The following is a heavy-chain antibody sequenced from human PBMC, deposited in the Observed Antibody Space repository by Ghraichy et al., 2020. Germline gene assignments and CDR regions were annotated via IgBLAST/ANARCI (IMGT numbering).Heavy chain of an antibody. CDR1: GFTLSSSW. CDR3: ARGESGLGD. Sequence: GGSLRLSCAASGFTLSSSWMYWVRLVPGKGLEWLSHISPAGNIINYAGSVRGRFTISRDIAKNTLYLQMNSLRAEDTAVYFCARGESGLGDWGQGTLVTVSS. J-gene: IGHJ4*02. CDR2: ISPAGNII. V-gene: IGHV3-74*01. D-gene: IGHD3-16*01.